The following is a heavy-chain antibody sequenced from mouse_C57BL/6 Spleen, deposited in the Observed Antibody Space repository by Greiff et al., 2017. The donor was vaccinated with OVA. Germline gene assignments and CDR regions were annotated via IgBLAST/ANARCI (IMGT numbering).Heavy chain of an antibody. CDR2: IWSGGST. Sequence: QVQLKESGPGLVQPSQSLSITCTVSGFSLTSYGVHWVRQPPGKGLEWLGVIWSGGSTDYNAAFISRLSISKDNSKSQVFLKMNSLQADDTAIYYCATSRGGFWYFDVWGTGTTVTVSS. D-gene: IGHD3-1*01. CDR1: GFSLTSYG. CDR3: ATSRGGFWYFDV. V-gene: IGHV2-4*01. J-gene: IGHJ1*03.